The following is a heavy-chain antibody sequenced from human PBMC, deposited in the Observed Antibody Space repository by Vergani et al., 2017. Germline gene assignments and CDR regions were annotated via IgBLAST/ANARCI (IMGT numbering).Heavy chain of an antibody. CDR2: IGTAGDT. CDR1: GFTFSSSD. J-gene: IGHJ4*02. D-gene: IGHD3-3*01. Sequence: EVQLVESGGGLVQPGGSLRLSCAASGFTFSSSDMHWVRQATGKGLEWVSAIGTAGDTYYPGSVKGRFTISRENAKNSLYLQMNSLRAGDTAVYYCAIVLRFLEWLLEAFDYWGQGTLVTVSS. V-gene: IGHV3-13*01. CDR3: AIVLRFLEWLLEAFDY.